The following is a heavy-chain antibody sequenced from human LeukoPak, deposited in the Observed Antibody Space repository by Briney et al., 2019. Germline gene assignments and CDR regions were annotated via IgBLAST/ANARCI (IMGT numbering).Heavy chain of an antibody. V-gene: IGHV3-13*01. CDR2: IGTASDT. CDR1: GFTFSSFD. CDR3: ARGPPRGKYYYMDV. Sequence: GGYLRLSCAASGFTFSSFDMHWVRQPTGQGLEWVSTIGTASDTYYPGSVEGRFTLSRDNAKNSLYLQMNSLTAGDTAVYYCARGPPRGKYYYMDVWGKGTTVTVSS. D-gene: IGHD1-1*01. J-gene: IGHJ6*03.